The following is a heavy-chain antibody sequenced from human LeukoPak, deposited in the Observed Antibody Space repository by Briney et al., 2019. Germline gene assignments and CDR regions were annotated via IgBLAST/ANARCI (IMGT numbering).Heavy chain of an antibody. CDR2: IYYSGST. CDR1: GGSISSSSYY. Sequence: SETLSLTCTVSGGSISSSSYYWGWIRLPPGKGPEWIGSIYYSGSTYYNPSLKSRVTISVDTSKNQFSLKLSSVTAADTAVYYCARPVEIGSYPPASWGQGTLVTVSS. J-gene: IGHJ5*02. D-gene: IGHD1-26*01. CDR3: ARPVEIGSYPPAS. V-gene: IGHV4-39*07.